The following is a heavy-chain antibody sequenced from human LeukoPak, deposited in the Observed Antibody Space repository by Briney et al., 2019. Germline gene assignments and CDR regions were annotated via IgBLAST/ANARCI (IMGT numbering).Heavy chain of an antibody. CDR2: IYYSGST. Sequence: SETLSLTCTVSGGSISSYYWSWIRQPPGKGLEWIGYIYYSGSTNYNPSLKSRVTISVDTSKNQFSLKLSSVTAADTAVYYCATRITYDAFDIWGQGTMVTVSS. J-gene: IGHJ3*02. CDR1: GGSISSYY. V-gene: IGHV4-59*08. D-gene: IGHD5-24*01. CDR3: ATRITYDAFDI.